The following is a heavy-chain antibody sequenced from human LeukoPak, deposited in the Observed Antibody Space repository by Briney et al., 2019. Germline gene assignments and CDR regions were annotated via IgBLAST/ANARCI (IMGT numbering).Heavy chain of an antibody. V-gene: IGHV3-30*04. D-gene: IGHD2-21*01. CDR1: GFTFSSYA. Sequence: GRSLRLSCAASGFTFSSYAMHWVRQAPGKGLEWVALISYDGSNKYYADSVKGRFTISRDNSKNTLYLQMNSLRAGDMAVYYCAKERGGEFDYWGQGTLVTVSS. J-gene: IGHJ4*02. CDR3: AKERGGEFDY. CDR2: ISYDGSNK.